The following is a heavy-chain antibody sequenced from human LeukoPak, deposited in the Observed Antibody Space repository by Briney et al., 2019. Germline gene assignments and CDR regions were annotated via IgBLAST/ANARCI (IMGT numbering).Heavy chain of an antibody. V-gene: IGHV3-7*01. CDR2: IKQDGSEK. D-gene: IGHD5-18*01. Sequence: GGSLRLSCAASGFTFSSYAMHWVRQAPGKGLEWVANIKQDGSEKNYVDSVKGRFTISRDNAKNSVYLQMNSLRAEDTALYYCARDSTGYGYEEWYWGQGTLVTVSS. J-gene: IGHJ4*02. CDR3: ARDSTGYGYEEWY. CDR1: GFTFSSYA.